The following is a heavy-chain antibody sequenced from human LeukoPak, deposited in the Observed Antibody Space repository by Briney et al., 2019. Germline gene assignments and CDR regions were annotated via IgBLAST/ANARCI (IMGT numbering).Heavy chain of an antibody. CDR2: LSWNSGST. Sequence: GGSLRLSCAASGFVFNQHGMSWVRQGPGKGLEWVASLSWNSGSTTYADSVKGRFTISRDSALYLQMDSLRAEDTAVYYCAKSRWDTAMASLDYWGQGTLVTVSS. D-gene: IGHD5-18*01. CDR3: AKSRWDTAMASLDY. V-gene: IGHV3-20*04. CDR1: GFVFNQHG. J-gene: IGHJ4*02.